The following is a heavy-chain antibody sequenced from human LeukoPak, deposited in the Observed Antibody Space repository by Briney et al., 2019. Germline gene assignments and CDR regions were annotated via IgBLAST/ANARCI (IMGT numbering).Heavy chain of an antibody. V-gene: IGHV3-23*01. CDR1: GFTFSNYA. CDR3: AKDQRFGYLDDY. CDR2: ISGSAITT. J-gene: IGHJ4*02. Sequence: RPGGSLRLSCTTSGFTFSNYAMSWVRQAPGKGLEWVSSISGSAITTYYADSVKGRFAISRDNSKNTLYLQMTSLRAEDTAVYYCAKDQRFGYLDDYRGQGTLVTVSS. D-gene: IGHD3-10*01.